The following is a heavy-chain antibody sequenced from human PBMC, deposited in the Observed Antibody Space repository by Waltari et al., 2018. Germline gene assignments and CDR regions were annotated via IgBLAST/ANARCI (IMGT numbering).Heavy chain of an antibody. J-gene: IGHJ4*02. CDR1: GFTFSSYG. CDR3: AKDMDWGGRPDY. V-gene: IGHV3-30*18. D-gene: IGHD2-21*01. Sequence: QVQLVESGGGVVQPGRSLRLSCAASGFTFSSYGMHWVRQAPGKGLEWVAVIWYDGSNKYYADSVKGRFTISRDNSKNTLYLQMNSLRAEDTAMYYCAKDMDWGGRPDYWGQGTLVTVSS. CDR2: IWYDGSNK.